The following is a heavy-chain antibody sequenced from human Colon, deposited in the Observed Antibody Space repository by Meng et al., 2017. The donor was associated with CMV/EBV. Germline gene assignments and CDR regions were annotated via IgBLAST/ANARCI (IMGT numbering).Heavy chain of an antibody. D-gene: IGHD1-26*01. CDR2: INPNNGGT. CDR3: ARNMGGRMDV. Sequence: ASVKVSCKASGYTFTGYYMHWVRQAPGQGLEYMGWINPNNGGTFYARTFQGRVTMTRDTSISTAYMELSSLRFDDTAVFYCARNMGGRMDVWGQGTTVTVSS. CDR1: GYTFTGYY. V-gene: IGHV1-2*02. J-gene: IGHJ6*02.